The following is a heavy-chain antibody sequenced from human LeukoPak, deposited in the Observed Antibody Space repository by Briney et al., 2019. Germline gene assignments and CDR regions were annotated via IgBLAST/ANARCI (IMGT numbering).Heavy chain of an antibody. V-gene: IGHV1-2*02. J-gene: IGHJ5*02. CDR1: GYTFTGYY. Sequence: GASVRVSCEASGYTFTGYYMHWVRQAPGQGLEWMGWINPNSGGTNYAQKLQGRVTVTRDMSTSTVYMELSNLRSEDTAVYYCARDQSGEWELLSGWWFDPWGQGTLVTVSS. D-gene: IGHD1-26*01. CDR2: INPNSGGT. CDR3: ARDQSGEWELLSGWWFDP.